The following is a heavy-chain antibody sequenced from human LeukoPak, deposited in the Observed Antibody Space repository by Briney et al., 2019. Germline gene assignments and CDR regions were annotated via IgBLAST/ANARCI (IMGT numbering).Heavy chain of an antibody. V-gene: IGHV3-74*01. J-gene: IGHJ4*02. D-gene: IGHD2/OR15-2a*01. CDR2: INSDGSWT. CDR1: GNYW. Sequence: GGSLRLSCAASGNYWMHWVRQVPGKGLVWVSHINSDGSWTSYADSVKGRFTISKDNAKNTVYQQMNSLRAEDTAVYYCVSFYETYWGRGTLVTVS. CDR3: VSFYETY.